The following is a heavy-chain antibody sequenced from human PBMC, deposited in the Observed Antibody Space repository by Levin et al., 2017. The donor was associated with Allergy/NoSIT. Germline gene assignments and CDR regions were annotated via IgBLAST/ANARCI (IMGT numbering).Heavy chain of an antibody. J-gene: IGHJ4*02. CDR2: LSGSGDST. Sequence: GGSLRLSCAASGFTFSSYAMSWVRQAPGKGLEWVSGLSGSGDSTYYADSVKGRFTISRDNSKNTLYLQMNSLRAEGTAVYYCAKDLRDYSGNYAFDYWGQGTLVTVSS. V-gene: IGHV3-23*01. CDR3: AKDLRDYSGNYAFDY. CDR1: GFTFSSYA. D-gene: IGHD1-26*01.